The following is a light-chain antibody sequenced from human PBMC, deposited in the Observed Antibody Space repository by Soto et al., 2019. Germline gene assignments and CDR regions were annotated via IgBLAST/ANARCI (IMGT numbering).Light chain of an antibody. Sequence: QAVVTQEPSLTVSPGGTVTLTCGSSTGPVTSGHYPYWFQQKPGQAPKTFIYDTSNTHSWTPARFSGSIIGGKAALTLSGXXXXDXXXYYCLLSYTGAVVFGGGTKLTVL. V-gene: IGLV7-46*01. CDR3: LLSYTGAVV. CDR2: DTS. J-gene: IGLJ2*01. CDR1: TGPVTSGHY.